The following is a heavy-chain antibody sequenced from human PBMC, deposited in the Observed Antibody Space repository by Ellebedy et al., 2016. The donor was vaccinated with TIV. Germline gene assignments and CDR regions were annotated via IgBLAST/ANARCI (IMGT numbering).Heavy chain of an antibody. CDR2: IYQDGGVQ. CDR3: ARRGSYGDYAVQVNSWFDT. D-gene: IGHD4-17*01. J-gene: IGHJ5*02. Sequence: GESLKISCAAFGFSFRSYWMSWVRQAPGKGLEWVANIYQDGGVQYYVDSVKGRFTISRDNANKSLFLQMNSLRVDDTAVYYCARRGSYGDYAVQVNSWFDTWGQGTLVSVSS. CDR1: GFSFRSYW. V-gene: IGHV3-7*01.